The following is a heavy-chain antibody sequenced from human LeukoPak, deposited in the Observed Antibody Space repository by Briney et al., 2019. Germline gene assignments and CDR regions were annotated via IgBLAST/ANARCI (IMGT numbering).Heavy chain of an antibody. CDR2: IWYDGSNK. V-gene: IGHV3-33*01. CDR3: AGGSGDYSPDY. CDR1: GFTFIRNA. D-gene: IGHD4-17*01. J-gene: IGHJ4*02. Sequence: GRSLRLSCAASGFTFIRNAMHWVRQAPGKGLEWVALIWYDGSNKYYADSVRGRFTISRDNSKNTLYLQMNSLRAEDTAVYYCAGGSGDYSPDYWGQGTLVTVSS.